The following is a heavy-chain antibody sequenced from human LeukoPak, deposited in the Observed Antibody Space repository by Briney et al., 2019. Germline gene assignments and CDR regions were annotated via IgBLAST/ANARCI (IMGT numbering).Heavy chain of an antibody. CDR2: ISSSGTTI. D-gene: IGHD5-24*01. J-gene: IGHJ5*02. V-gene: IGHV3-48*03. Sequence: GGSLRLSCAASGFTLSSYEMNWVRQAPGKGLEWVSYISSSGTTIFYADSVKGRFTISRDNAKNSLYLQMNSLRAEDTAVYYCARKASRGASFDPWGQGTLVTVSS. CDR3: ARKASRGASFDP. CDR1: GFTLSSYE.